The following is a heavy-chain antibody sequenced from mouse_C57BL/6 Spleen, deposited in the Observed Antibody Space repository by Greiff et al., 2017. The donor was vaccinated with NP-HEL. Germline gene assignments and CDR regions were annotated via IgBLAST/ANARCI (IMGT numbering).Heavy chain of an antibody. D-gene: IGHD1-1*01. Sequence: VQLQQPGAELVMPGASVKLSCKASGYTFTSYWMHWVKQRPGQGLEWIGEIDPSDSYTNYNQKFKGKSTLTVDKSSSTAYMQLSSLTSEDSAVYYCARDGSSYRFAYWGQGTLVTVSA. CDR3: ARDGSSYRFAY. V-gene: IGHV1-69*01. CDR1: GYTFTSYW. J-gene: IGHJ3*01. CDR2: IDPSDSYT.